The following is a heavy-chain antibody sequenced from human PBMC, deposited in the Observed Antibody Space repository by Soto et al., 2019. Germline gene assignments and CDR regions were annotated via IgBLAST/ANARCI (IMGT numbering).Heavy chain of an antibody. CDR1: GGTFSSYA. J-gene: IGHJ6*02. V-gene: IGHV1-69*01. Sequence: QVQLVQSGAEVKTPGSSVKVSCKASGGTFSSYAISWVRQAPGQGLEWMGGIIPIFGTADYAQKFQGRVKITADEPTSTAYMELSSLRSEDTAVYYCACTVSNYYYDGMDVWGQGTTVTVSS. D-gene: IGHD2-8*01. CDR2: IIPIFGTA. CDR3: ACTVSNYYYDGMDV.